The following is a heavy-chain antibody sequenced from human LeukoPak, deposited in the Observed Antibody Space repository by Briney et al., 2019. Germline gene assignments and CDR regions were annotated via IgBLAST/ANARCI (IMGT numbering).Heavy chain of an antibody. CDR1: GFTFSIYG. V-gene: IGHV3-30*18. CDR3: AKDWAVVVPAAIFDY. D-gene: IGHD2-2*01. Sequence: GGSLRLSCAASGFTFSIYGMHWVRQAPGKGLERVAVISYDGSNKYYADSVKGRFTISRDNSKNTLYLQMNSLRAEDTAVYYCAKDWAVVVPAAIFDYWGQGTLVTVSS. CDR2: ISYDGSNK. J-gene: IGHJ4*02.